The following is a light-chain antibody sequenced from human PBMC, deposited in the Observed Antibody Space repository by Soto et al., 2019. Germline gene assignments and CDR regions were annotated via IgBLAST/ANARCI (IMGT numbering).Light chain of an antibody. CDR2: GAS. Sequence: EIVMTQSPATLSVSPGERATLSCRASQSVSNNLVWYQKKPGQAPRLLIYGASTRATGIPARFSGSGSGTEFTLTISSLQSEDFAVYYCQQYNTWWTFGQGTRVEIK. CDR3: QQYNTWWT. J-gene: IGKJ1*01. CDR1: QSVSNN. V-gene: IGKV3-15*01.